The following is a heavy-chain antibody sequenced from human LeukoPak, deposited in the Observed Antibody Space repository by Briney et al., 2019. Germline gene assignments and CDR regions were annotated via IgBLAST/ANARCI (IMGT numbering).Heavy chain of an antibody. V-gene: IGHV3-30-3*01. CDR1: GFTFSSYT. D-gene: IGHD3-16*01. Sequence: GRSLRLSCAASGFTFSSYTMPWVRQAPGKGLEWVAVISYDGSNKFYADSVKGRFTISRDNSKNTLYLQMHSPRAEDTAVYYCARDWGLEIWGQGTMVTVSS. CDR2: ISYDGSNK. CDR3: ARDWGLEI. J-gene: IGHJ3*02.